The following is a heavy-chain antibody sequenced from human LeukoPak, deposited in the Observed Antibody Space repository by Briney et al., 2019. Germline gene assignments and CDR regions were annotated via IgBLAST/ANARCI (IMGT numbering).Heavy chain of an antibody. J-gene: IGHJ4*02. Sequence: GSLRLSCAASGFTFSSYAMHWVRQAPGKGLEGVAVISYDGSNKYYADSVKGRFTISRDNSKNTLYLQMNSLRAEDTAVYYCAGGGSGYSYSFDYWGQGTLVTVSS. V-gene: IGHV3-30-3*01. D-gene: IGHD5-18*01. CDR1: GFTFSSYA. CDR2: ISYDGSNK. CDR3: AGGGSGYSYSFDY.